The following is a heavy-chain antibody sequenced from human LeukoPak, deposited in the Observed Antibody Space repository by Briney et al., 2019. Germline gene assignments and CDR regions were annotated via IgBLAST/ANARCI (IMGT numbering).Heavy chain of an antibody. Sequence: SETLSLTCAVSDYSISSGYYSGWIRQPPGKGLEWIGSIYHSGSTYYNPSLKSRVTISVDTSKNQFSLKLNSVTAADTAVYYCARDRKAVAGTGYWGQGTLVTVSS. V-gene: IGHV4-38-2*02. CDR1: DYSISSGYY. CDR3: ARDRKAVAGTGY. J-gene: IGHJ4*02. CDR2: IYHSGST. D-gene: IGHD6-19*01.